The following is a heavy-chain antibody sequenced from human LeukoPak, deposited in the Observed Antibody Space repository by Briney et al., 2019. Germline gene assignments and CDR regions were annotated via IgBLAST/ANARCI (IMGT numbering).Heavy chain of an antibody. CDR1: GYTLTELS. CDR2: FDPEDGET. D-gene: IGHD6-19*01. Sequence: ASVKVSCKVSGYTLTELSMHWVRQAPGKGLEWMGGFDPEDGETIYAQKFQGRVTMTEDTSTDTAYMELSSLRSEDTAVYYCATEGPVAGMRKFDYWDQGTLVTVSS. J-gene: IGHJ4*02. CDR3: ATEGPVAGMRKFDY. V-gene: IGHV1-24*01.